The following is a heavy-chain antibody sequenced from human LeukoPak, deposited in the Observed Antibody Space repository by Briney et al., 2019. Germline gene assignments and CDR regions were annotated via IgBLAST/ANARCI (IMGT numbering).Heavy chain of an antibody. V-gene: IGHV3-30*02. CDR2: IRYDGSNK. CDR3: AKEAIPVAMLAVSSWFDP. Sequence: PGVSLRLSCAASGFTLSSYGMHWVRQAPGKGLEWVAFIRYDGSNKYYADSVKGRFTISRDNSKNTQSLQMNSLRAEDTAVYYCAKEAIPVAMLAVSSWFDPWGQGTLVTVSS. D-gene: IGHD2-2*01. J-gene: IGHJ5*02. CDR1: GFTLSSYG.